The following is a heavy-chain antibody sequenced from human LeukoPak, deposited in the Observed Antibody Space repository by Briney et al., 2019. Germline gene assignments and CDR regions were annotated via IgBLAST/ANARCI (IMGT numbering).Heavy chain of an antibody. Sequence: GASVKVSCKASGGTFSSYAISWVRQAPGQGLEWMGGIIPIFGTANYAQKFQGRATITADESTSTAYMELSSLRSEDTAVYYCARDSYGSPYYYYYMDVWGKGTTVTISS. J-gene: IGHJ6*03. D-gene: IGHD1-26*01. CDR2: IIPIFGTA. CDR3: ARDSYGSPYYYYYMDV. V-gene: IGHV1-69*13. CDR1: GGTFSSYA.